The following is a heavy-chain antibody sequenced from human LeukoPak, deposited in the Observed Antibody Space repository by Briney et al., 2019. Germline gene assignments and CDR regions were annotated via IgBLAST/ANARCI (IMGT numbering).Heavy chain of an antibody. Sequence: GRSLRLSCAASGFTFSSYAMHWVRQAPGKGLEWVAVISYDGSNKYYADSVKGRFTISRDNAKNLLYLQMDNLRAEDTAAYYCTPYSSSPVDSWGQGALVTVSS. V-gene: IGHV3-30-3*01. D-gene: IGHD6-6*01. CDR3: TPYSSSPVDS. CDR1: GFTFSSYA. CDR2: ISYDGSNK. J-gene: IGHJ4*02.